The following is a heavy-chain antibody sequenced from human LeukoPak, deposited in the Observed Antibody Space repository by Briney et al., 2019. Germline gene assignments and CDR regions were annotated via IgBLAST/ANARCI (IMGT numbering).Heavy chain of an antibody. CDR2: ISYDGSNK. V-gene: IGHV3-30*18. Sequence: PGGSLRLSCAASGFTFSSYGMHWVRQAPAKGLEWVAVISYDGSNKYYADSVKGRFTISRDNSKNTLYLQMSSLRAEDTAVYYCAKDHGGLYGATLPDYWGQGTLVTVSS. J-gene: IGHJ4*02. D-gene: IGHD4-17*01. CDR1: GFTFSSYG. CDR3: AKDHGGLYGATLPDY.